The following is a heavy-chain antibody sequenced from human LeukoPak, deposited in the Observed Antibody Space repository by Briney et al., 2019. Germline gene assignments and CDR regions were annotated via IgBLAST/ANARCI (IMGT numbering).Heavy chain of an antibody. J-gene: IGHJ6*02. CDR2: MNPNSGNT. V-gene: IGHV1-8*01. Sequence: ASVKVSCKASGYTFTSYDINWVRQATGQGLEWMGCMNPNSGNTGYAQKFQGRVTMTRNTSISTAYMELSSLRSEDTAVYYCASGCSGGSCYSDYYYGMDVWGQGTTVTVSS. D-gene: IGHD2-15*01. CDR3: ASGCSGGSCYSDYYYGMDV. CDR1: GYTFTSYD.